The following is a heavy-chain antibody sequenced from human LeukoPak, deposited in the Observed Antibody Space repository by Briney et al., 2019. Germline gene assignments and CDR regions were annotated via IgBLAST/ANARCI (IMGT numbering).Heavy chain of an antibody. CDR1: GGSISSGDYY. CDR2: IYYSGST. Sequence: SQTLSLTCTVSGGSISSGDYYWSWIRQPPGKGLEWIGYIYYSGSTYYNPSLKSRVTISVDTSKNQFSLKLSSVTAADTAVYYCAIKVTICAYGMDVWGQGTTLTVSS. CDR3: AIKVTICAYGMDV. J-gene: IGHJ6*02. D-gene: IGHD3-9*01. V-gene: IGHV4-30-4*01.